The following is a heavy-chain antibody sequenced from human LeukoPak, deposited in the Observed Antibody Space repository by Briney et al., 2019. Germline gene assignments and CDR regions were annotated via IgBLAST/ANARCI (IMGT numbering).Heavy chain of an antibody. V-gene: IGHV3-33*06. D-gene: IGHD4-17*01. CDR1: GFTFSSYG. J-gene: IGHJ4*02. CDR3: ANDGYGDYVIDY. Sequence: GGSLRLSCAASGFTFSSYGMHWVRQAPGKGLEWVAVIWYDGSNKYYADSVKGRFTISRDNSKNTLYLQMNSLRAEDTAVYYCANDGYGDYVIDYWGQGTLVTVSS. CDR2: IWYDGSNK.